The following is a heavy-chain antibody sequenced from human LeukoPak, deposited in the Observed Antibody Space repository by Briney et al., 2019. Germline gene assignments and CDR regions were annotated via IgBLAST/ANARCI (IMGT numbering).Heavy chain of an antibody. Sequence: GASVKVSCKASGYTFTGYYMHWVRQAPGQGLEWMGWINPNSGGTNSAQKFQGRGTMTRDTSISTAYMVLSRLRSDDTAVYYCARESFIAAAGTCDYWGQGTLVTVSS. CDR1: GYTFTGYY. CDR2: INPNSGGT. J-gene: IGHJ4*02. V-gene: IGHV1-2*02. D-gene: IGHD6-13*01. CDR3: ARESFIAAAGTCDY.